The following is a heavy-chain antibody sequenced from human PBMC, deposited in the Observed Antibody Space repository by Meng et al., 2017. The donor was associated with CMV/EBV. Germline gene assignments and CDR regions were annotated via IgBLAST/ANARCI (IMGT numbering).Heavy chain of an antibody. CDR3: ARGPGYNSSHPLY. CDR2: IYYSGST. V-gene: IGHV4-39*07. CDR1: GGSISSSSYY. D-gene: IGHD6-13*01. Sequence: SETLSLTCTVSGGSISSSSYYWGWIRQPPGKGLEWIGSIYYSGSTYYNPSLKSRVTISVDTSKNQFSLKLSSVTAADTAVYYCARGPGYNSSHPLYWGQGTLVTVSS. J-gene: IGHJ4*02.